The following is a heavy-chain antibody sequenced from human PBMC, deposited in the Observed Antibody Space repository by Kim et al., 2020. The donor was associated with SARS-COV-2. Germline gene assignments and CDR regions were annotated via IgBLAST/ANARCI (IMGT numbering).Heavy chain of an antibody. D-gene: IGHD4-17*01. V-gene: IGHV1-2*06. CDR3: AIRTTVTIWNAFDI. J-gene: IGHJ3*02. Sequence: ASVKVSCKASGYTFTDYYIHWVRQAPGQGLEWMGRINPHSGVTDYAQKFQGRVTMTRDTSISTAYMEVSRLRSDDTAVYYCAIRTTVTIWNAFDIWGQGTVVTVSS. CDR2: INPHSGVT. CDR1: GYTFTDYY.